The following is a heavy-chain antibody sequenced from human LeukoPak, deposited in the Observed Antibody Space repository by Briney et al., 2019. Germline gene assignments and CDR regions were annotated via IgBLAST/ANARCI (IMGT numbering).Heavy chain of an antibody. CDR3: ARDRPLSGYDFDS. Sequence: PGGSLRLSCAASGFPFNSYSMNWVRQAPGKGLEWLSYITDTGSSIFYAESVKGRFTISRDNARNALYLQVNSLRAEDTAIYYCARDRPLSGYDFDSWGQGTLVTVSS. CDR1: GFPFNSYS. J-gene: IGHJ4*02. CDR2: ITDTGSSI. V-gene: IGHV3-48*01. D-gene: IGHD5-12*01.